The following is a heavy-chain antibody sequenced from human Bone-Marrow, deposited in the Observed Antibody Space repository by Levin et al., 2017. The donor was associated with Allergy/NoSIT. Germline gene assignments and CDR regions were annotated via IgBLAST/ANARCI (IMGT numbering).Heavy chain of an antibody. D-gene: IGHD3/OR15-3a*01. V-gene: IGHV3-15*01. CDR3: GTGSAFDW. Sequence: GGSLRLSCAGSGFTFSDSYMSWVRQAPGKGLDWVGQIRNKIDGETIDYAAAVKGRFTISRDDSKNTLYLDMKSLRVEDTAQYYCGTGSAFDWWGQGTTVIVSS. CDR1: GFTFSDSY. J-gene: IGHJ3*01. CDR2: IRNKIDGETI.